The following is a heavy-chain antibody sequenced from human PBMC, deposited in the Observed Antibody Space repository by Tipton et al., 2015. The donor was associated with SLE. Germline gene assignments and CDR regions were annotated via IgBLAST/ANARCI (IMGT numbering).Heavy chain of an antibody. V-gene: IGHV4-38-2*02. CDR1: DYSISSGYY. J-gene: IGHJ4*02. CDR3: ARTSSDSYWGDYFDY. CDR2: INHSGDT. D-gene: IGHD3-22*01. Sequence: LRLSCTVSDYSISSGYYWNWIRQPPGKGLEWIGEINHSGDTNYNPSLKSRVTISLDASKNQFSLKLNSVTAADTAVYFCARTSSDSYWGDYFDYWGQGTLVTVSS.